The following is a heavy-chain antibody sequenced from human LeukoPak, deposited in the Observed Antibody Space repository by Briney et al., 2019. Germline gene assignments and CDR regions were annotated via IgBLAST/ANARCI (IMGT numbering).Heavy chain of an antibody. CDR1: GGSISSSY. CDR2: IYYTGST. CDR3: AKSFSGTYPDLDY. D-gene: IGHD3-10*01. V-gene: IGHV4-59*01. J-gene: IGHJ4*02. Sequence: SETLSLTCTVSGGSISSSYWSWIRQPPGKGLEWLGYIYYTGSTNYNPSLKSRVTMSVDTSKNQFSLRLSSVTAADTAVYYCAKSFSGTYPDLDYWGQGTLVTVSS.